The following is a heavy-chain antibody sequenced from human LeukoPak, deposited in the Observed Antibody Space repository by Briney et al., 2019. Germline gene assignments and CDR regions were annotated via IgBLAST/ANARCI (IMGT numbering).Heavy chain of an antibody. CDR1: GFTFSSFA. J-gene: IGHJ3*02. CDR2: ISGSGAII. CDR3: ANGPRTIVGASTAFDI. Sequence: GGSLRLSCAASGFTFSSFAMSWVRQAPGKGLEWVASISGSGAIIYNADSVRGRFTISRDNSKNTLFLQMNSLRAGDTAVYYCANGPRTIVGASTAFDIWGQGAMVTVSS. V-gene: IGHV3-23*01. D-gene: IGHD1-26*01.